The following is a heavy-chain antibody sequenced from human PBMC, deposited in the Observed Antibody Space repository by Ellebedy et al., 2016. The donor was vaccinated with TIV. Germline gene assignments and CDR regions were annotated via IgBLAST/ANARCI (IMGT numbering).Heavy chain of an antibody. CDR1: GFPFSSYA. CDR2: ISNDGDST. Sequence: PGGSLRLSCAASGFPFSSYALHWVRQAPGKGLEFVSAISNDGDSTFYANSVKGRFTISRDNSKNTLYLQMGSLRAEDMAVYYCAKWGVGGEHGMDVWGQGTTVTVSS. D-gene: IGHD1-26*01. J-gene: IGHJ6*02. V-gene: IGHV3-64*01. CDR3: AKWGVGGEHGMDV.